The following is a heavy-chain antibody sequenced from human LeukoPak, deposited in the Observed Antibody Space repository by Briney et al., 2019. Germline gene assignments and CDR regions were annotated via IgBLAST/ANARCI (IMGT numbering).Heavy chain of an antibody. J-gene: IGHJ4*02. CDR2: IRHDGSNK. V-gene: IGHV3-30*02. D-gene: IGHD1-1*01. Sequence: PGGSLRLSCAASGFTFSSYGMHWVRQAPGKGLDWVAFIRHDGSNKYYADSVKGRFTISRDNAKNSLYLQMNSLRAEDTAVYYCARVPPSNWNEYWGQGTLVTVSS. CDR1: GFTFSSYG. CDR3: ARVPPSNWNEY.